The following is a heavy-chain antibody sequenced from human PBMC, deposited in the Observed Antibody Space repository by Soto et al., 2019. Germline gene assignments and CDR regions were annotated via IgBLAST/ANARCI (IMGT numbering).Heavy chain of an antibody. CDR1: GGTFSSYA. J-gene: IGHJ4*02. V-gene: IGHV1-69*12. CDR3: ATYPAMVRGVPQFDY. CDR2: IIPIFGTA. D-gene: IGHD3-10*01. Sequence: QVQLVQSGAEVKKPGSSVKVSCKASGGTFSSYAISWVRQAPGQGLEWMGGIIPIFGTANYAQKFQGRVTNXXAXSXXTAYMELSSLRSEDTAVYYCATYPAMVRGVPQFDYWGQGTLVTVSS.